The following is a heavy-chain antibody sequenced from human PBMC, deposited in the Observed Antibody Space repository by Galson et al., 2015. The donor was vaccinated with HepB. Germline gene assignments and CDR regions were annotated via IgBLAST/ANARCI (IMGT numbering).Heavy chain of an antibody. J-gene: IGHJ5*02. CDR2: IVVGSGNT. CDR3: AARRWIVPYQPGGFDP. V-gene: IGHV1-58*01. Sequence: SVKVSCKASGFTFTSSAVQWVRQARGQRLEWIGWIVVGSGNTNYAQKFQERVTITRDMSTSTAYMELSSLRSEDTAVYYCAARRWIVPYQPGGFDPWGQGTLVTVSS. D-gene: IGHD2-2*01. CDR1: GFTFTSSA.